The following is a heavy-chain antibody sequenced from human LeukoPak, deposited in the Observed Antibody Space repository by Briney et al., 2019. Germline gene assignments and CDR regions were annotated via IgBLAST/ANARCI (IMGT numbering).Heavy chain of an antibody. J-gene: IGHJ4*02. CDR1: GLTFSSYW. D-gene: IGHD3-3*01. CDR2: INSDGSTT. V-gene: IGHV3-74*01. CDR3: AAGRSGYGY. Sequence: GGSLRLPCAASGLTFSSYWMHWVRQGPGKGLAWVSRINSDGSTTSYADSVKGRFTISRDNAKNTLSLQMNSLRAEDTAVYYCAAGRSGYGYWGQGTLVTVSS.